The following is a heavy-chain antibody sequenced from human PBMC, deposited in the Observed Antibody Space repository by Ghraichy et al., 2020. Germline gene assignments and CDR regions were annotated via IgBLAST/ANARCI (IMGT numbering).Heavy chain of an antibody. CDR1: GGSFSGYY. D-gene: IGHD4-17*01. CDR2: INHSGST. J-gene: IGHJ5*02. V-gene: IGHV4-34*01. Sequence: TLSLTCAVYGGSFSGYYWSWIRQPPGKGLEWIGEINHSGSTNYNPSLKSRVTISVDTSKNQFSLKLSSVTAADTAVYYCARERPYYGDYLWGQGTLVTVSS. CDR3: ARERPYYGDYL.